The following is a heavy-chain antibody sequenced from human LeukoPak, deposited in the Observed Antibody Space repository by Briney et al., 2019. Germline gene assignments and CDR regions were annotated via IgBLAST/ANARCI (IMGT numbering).Heavy chain of an antibody. V-gene: IGHV3-13*01. Sequence: PGGSLRLSCAASGFTFSSFDMHWVRQLTGQGLEWVSTIGTASDTYYPGSVEGRFTLSRDNAKNSLYPQMNSLTAGDTAVYYCARGPPRGKYYYMDVWGKGTTVTVSS. CDR2: IGTASDT. D-gene: IGHD1-1*01. J-gene: IGHJ6*03. CDR3: ARGPPRGKYYYMDV. CDR1: GFTFSSFD.